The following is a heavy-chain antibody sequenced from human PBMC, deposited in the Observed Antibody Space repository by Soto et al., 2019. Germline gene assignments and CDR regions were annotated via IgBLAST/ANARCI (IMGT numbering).Heavy chain of an antibody. CDR2: ITFSGNTV. CDR1: GFTFSDSY. Sequence: GGSLRLSCAASGFTFSDSYMSWIRQAPGKGLEWISYITFSGNTVYYADSLKGRFTISRDNAKNSLYLQMNRLRAEDTAVYYCARVSWREKYGMDVWGQGTTVSVS. J-gene: IGHJ6*02. CDR3: ARVSWREKYGMDV. V-gene: IGHV3-11*01.